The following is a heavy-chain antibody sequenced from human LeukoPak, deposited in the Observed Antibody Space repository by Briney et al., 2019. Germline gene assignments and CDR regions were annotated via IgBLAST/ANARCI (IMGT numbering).Heavy chain of an antibody. CDR1: GDSVSSNSAA. Sequence: SQTLSLTCATSGDSVSSNSAAWNWIRQSPSRGLEWLGRTYYRSKWYNDYAVSVKSRITINPDTSKNQFSLQMNSVTPEDTAVYYCAREACSGGSCYGGFDYGAPGTLVTVSS. D-gene: IGHD2-15*01. J-gene: IGHJ4*02. CDR2: TYYRSKWYN. V-gene: IGHV6-1*01. CDR3: AREACSGGSCYGGFDY.